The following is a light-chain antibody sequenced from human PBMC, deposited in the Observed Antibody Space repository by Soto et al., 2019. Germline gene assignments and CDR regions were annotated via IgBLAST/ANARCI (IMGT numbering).Light chain of an antibody. J-gene: IGKJ5*01. Sequence: DIQMTQSPSSLSASVGDRVTITCRASQSISSYLNWYQQKPGKAPKLLIYAASSLQSGVPSRFSGSGSGTDFTLTISNLQSEDFAVYYCQQYTNWPPITFGQGTRLEIK. V-gene: IGKV1-39*01. CDR3: QQYTNWPPIT. CDR1: QSISSY. CDR2: AAS.